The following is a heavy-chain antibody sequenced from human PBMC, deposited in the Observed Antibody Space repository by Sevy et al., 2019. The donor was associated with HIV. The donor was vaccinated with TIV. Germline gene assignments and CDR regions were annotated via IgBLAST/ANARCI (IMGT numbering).Heavy chain of an antibody. CDR1: GGPISVYY. CDR2: VYYTGST. J-gene: IGHJ5*02. D-gene: IGHD5-12*01. CDR3: ARAPPDLRGDDSLNWFDP. Sequence: SETLSLTCTVSGGPISVYYWSWIRQPPGKGLEYIGYVYYTGSTNYSPSLKNRVTISVDTSNNQFSLKLTSVTAADTAVYYCARAPPDLRGDDSLNWFDPWGQGTLVTVSS. V-gene: IGHV4-59*01.